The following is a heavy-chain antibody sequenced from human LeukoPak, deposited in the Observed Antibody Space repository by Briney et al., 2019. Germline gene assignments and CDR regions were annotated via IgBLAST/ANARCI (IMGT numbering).Heavy chain of an antibody. CDR1: GFTFDDYA. D-gene: IGHD3-9*01. CDR2: ISWNSGSI. Sequence: ALRLSCAASGFTFDDYAMHWVRQAPGKGLEWVSGISWNSGSIGYADSVKGRFTISRDNAKNSLYLQMNSLRAEDTALYYCAKSSYYDILTGYFYWGQGTLVTVSS. J-gene: IGHJ4*02. V-gene: IGHV3-9*01. CDR3: AKSSYYDILTGYFY.